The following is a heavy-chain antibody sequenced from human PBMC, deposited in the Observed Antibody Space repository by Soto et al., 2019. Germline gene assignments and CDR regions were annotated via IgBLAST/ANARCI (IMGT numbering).Heavy chain of an antibody. CDR3: VRESGVAADC. J-gene: IGHJ4*02. D-gene: IGHD6-19*01. CDR2: IKTDGYAA. V-gene: IGHV3-74*01. CDR1: GFTFESHW. Sequence: VESGGVLVQPGGSLRLSCVASGFTFESHWMHWVRQAPGEGLVWVSRIKTDGYAAAYADSVKVRFTTSRDNTKNTVYLQMNSLRAEDTAVYFCVRESGVAADCWGQGALVTVSS.